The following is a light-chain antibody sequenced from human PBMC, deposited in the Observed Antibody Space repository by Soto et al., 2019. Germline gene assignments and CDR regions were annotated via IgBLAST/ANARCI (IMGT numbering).Light chain of an antibody. CDR2: GAS. CDR3: QQYGNSPET. CDR1: QSVRSTY. Sequence: EIVLTQSPGTLSLSPGDRATLSCRASQSVRSTYFAWYQQKPGQAPRLLIFGASIRATGIPNRFSGSGSGTDFTLTISRLEPEDFAVYYCQQYGNSPETFGQGTKLEIK. V-gene: IGKV3-20*01. J-gene: IGKJ2*01.